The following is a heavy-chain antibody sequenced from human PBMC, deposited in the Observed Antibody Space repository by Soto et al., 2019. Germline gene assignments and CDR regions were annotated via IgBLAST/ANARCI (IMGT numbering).Heavy chain of an antibody. J-gene: IGHJ4*02. CDR1: GFTFSSYG. CDR2: IWYDGSNK. D-gene: IGHD3-22*01. Sequence: QVQLVESGGGVVQPGRSLRLSCAASGFTFSSYGMHWVRQAPGKGLEWVAVIWYDGSNKYYADSVKGRFPISRDNSKNSLYLQMNSLRAEDTAVYYCAGSSGYYFFDYWGQGTLVTVSS. V-gene: IGHV3-33*01. CDR3: AGSSGYYFFDY.